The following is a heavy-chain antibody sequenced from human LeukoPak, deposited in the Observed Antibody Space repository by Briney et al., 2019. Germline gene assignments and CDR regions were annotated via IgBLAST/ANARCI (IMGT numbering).Heavy chain of an antibody. CDR3: AKDGSGSYQHYYYGMDV. CDR2: ISWDGGST. D-gene: IGHD3-10*01. J-gene: IGHJ6*02. V-gene: IGHV3-43*01. CDR1: GFTFDDYT. Sequence: GSLRLSCAASGFTFDDYTMHWVRQAPGKGLEWVSLISWDGGSTYYADSVKGRFTISRDNSKNSLYLQMNSLRTEDTALYYCAKDGSGSYQHYYYGMDVWGQGTTVTVSS.